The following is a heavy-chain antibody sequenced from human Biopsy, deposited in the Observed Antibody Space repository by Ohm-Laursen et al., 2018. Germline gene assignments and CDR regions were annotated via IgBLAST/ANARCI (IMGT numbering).Heavy chain of an antibody. CDR3: AKSGIGTVTRHFDL. CDR1: GLTFSAFS. CDR2: IGVDGRTI. D-gene: IGHD4-17*01. Sequence: SLRLSCAAPGLTFSAFSINWVRQAPARGLAWVSIIGVDGRTIYYADSVKGRFTISRDNSKNTLYLQMNRLRADDTAVYYCAKSGIGTVTRHFDLWGQGTLVTVSS. V-gene: IGHV3-23*01. J-gene: IGHJ4*02.